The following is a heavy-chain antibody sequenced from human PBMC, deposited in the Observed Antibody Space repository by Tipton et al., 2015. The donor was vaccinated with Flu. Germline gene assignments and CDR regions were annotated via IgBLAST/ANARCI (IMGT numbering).Heavy chain of an antibody. D-gene: IGHD4-17*01. Sequence: LRLSCTVSGGSISSYYWSWIRQPPGKGLEWIGYIYYSGGTNYNPSLKSRVTISVDTSKNQFSLKLSSVTAADTAVYYCAMGDGDSDYWGQGTLVTVSS. J-gene: IGHJ4*02. V-gene: IGHV4-59*01. CDR1: GGSISSYY. CDR3: AMGDGDSDY. CDR2: IYYSGGT.